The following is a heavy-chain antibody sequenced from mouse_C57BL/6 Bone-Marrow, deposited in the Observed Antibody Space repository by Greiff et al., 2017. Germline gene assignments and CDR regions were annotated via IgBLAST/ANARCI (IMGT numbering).Heavy chain of an antibody. CDR1: GFTFSNYW. CDR3: TVPGYYVFLYAMDY. Sequence: EVQGVESGGGLVQPGGSMKLSCVASGFTFSNYWMNWVRQSPEKGLEWVAQIRLKSDNYATHYAESVKGRFTISRDDSKSSVYLQMNNLRAEDTGIYYCTVPGYYVFLYAMDYWGQGTSVTVSS. CDR2: IRLKSDNYAT. J-gene: IGHJ4*01. V-gene: IGHV6-3*01. D-gene: IGHD2-3*01.